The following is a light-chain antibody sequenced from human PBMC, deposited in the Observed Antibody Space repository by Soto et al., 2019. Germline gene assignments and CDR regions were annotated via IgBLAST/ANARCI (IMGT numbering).Light chain of an antibody. CDR2: GNS. CDR3: QSYDSSLSGVV. V-gene: IGLV1-40*01. Sequence: QSVLTQPPSVSGAPGQRVTISCTGSSSNIGAGYDVHWYQQPPGTAPPLLSYGNSNRPSGVPDRCSGSKSGTSASLAITGLQAEDEADYYCQSYDSSLSGVVFGGGTKLTVL. J-gene: IGLJ2*01. CDR1: SSNIGAGYD.